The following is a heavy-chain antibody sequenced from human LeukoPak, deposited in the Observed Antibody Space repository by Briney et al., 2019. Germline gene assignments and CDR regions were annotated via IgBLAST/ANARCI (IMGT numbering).Heavy chain of an antibody. V-gene: IGHV1-69*05. J-gene: IGHJ4*02. CDR1: GGTFSSYA. Sequence: SVKVSCKASGGTFSSYAISWVRQAPGQGLEWMGGIIPIFGTANYAQKFQGRVAITTDESTSTAYMELSSLRSEDTAVYYCASVSGYDFWSGYSIMGDWGQGTLVTVSS. CDR3: ASVSGYDFWSGYSIMGD. CDR2: IIPIFGTA. D-gene: IGHD3-3*01.